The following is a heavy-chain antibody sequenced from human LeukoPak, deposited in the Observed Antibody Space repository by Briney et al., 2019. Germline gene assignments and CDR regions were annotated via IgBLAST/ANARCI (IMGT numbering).Heavy chain of an antibody. CDR2: INHSGST. J-gene: IGHJ5*02. V-gene: IGHV4-34*01. D-gene: IGHD2-2*01. CDR3: ARGNSYCSSTSCYQSWFDP. CDR1: AGSVSVYS. Sequence: SESMSLTSAVYAGSVSVYSWSWIRQPPRKGLEWIGEINHSGSTNYNPVLKSRVTITVDTSKNQFSLKLSTVTAADTAVYYCARGNSYCSSTSCYQSWFDPWGQGTLVTVSS.